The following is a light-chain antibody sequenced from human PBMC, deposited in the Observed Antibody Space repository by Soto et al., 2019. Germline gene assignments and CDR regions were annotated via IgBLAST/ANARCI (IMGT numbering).Light chain of an antibody. V-gene: IGKV1-9*01. Sequence: NLSSASVSAFVSDRLTTTCRASQGISSFLAWYQQKPGKAPNLLIYAASTLQSGVPSRFSGGGSGTDFTLTIDSLQPEDFATYYCPQVDDYPSTFCEGTKLDIK. J-gene: IGKJ2*01. CDR2: AAS. CDR3: PQVDDYPST. CDR1: QGISSF.